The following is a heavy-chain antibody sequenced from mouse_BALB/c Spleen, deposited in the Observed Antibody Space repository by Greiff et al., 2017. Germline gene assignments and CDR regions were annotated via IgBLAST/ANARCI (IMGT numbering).Heavy chain of an antibody. CDR3: ARYFTTALPFAY. Sequence: EVQLVESGGGLVKPGGSLKLSCAASGFTFSSYTMSWVRQTPEKRLEWVATISSGGGNTYYPDSVKGRFTISRDNAKNNLYLQMSSLRSEDTALYYCARYFTTALPFAYWGQGTLVTVSA. CDR1: GFTFSSYT. D-gene: IGHD1-2*01. V-gene: IGHV5-9*03. CDR2: ISSGGGNT. J-gene: IGHJ3*01.